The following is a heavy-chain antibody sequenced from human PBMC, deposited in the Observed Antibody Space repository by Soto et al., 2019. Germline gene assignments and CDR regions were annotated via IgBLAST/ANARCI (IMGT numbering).Heavy chain of an antibody. V-gene: IGHV4-34*01. D-gene: IGHD3-3*01. CDR3: AAWRYDFWSGYRPYYFDY. Sequence: SETLSLTCAVYGGSFSGYYWSWIRQPPGKGLEWIGEINHSGSTNYNPSLKSRVTISVDTSKNQFSLKLSSVTAADTAVYYCAAWRYDFWSGYRPYYFDYWGQGTLVTVS. CDR2: INHSGST. CDR1: GGSFSGYY. J-gene: IGHJ4*02.